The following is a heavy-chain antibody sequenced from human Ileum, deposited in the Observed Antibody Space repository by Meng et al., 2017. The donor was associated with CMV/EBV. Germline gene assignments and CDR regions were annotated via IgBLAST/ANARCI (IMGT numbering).Heavy chain of an antibody. Sequence: SLKISCAASGFTFQDSGMHWVRQAPGKGLEWVSGISWNSARIDYADSVKGRFTISRDNAKNSLYVQMNSLRPEDTALYYCAKSLGSGWYDYYYGMDVWGQGTTVTVSS. J-gene: IGHJ6*02. CDR1: GFTFQDSG. CDR2: ISWNSARI. D-gene: IGHD6-19*01. CDR3: AKSLGSGWYDYYYGMDV. V-gene: IGHV3-9*01.